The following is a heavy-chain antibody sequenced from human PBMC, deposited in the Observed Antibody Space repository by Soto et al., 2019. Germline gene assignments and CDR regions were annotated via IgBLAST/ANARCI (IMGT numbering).Heavy chain of an antibody. Sequence: ASVKVSFKACGYTFTSYYMHWLRQAPGQGLEWMGIINPSGGSTSYAQKFQSRVTMTRDTSTSTVYMELSSLRSEDTAVYYCARSYSSSSYWFDPWGQGTLVTVSS. D-gene: IGHD6-6*01. CDR1: GYTFTSYY. CDR2: INPSGGST. V-gene: IGHV1-46*01. CDR3: ARSYSSSSYWFDP. J-gene: IGHJ5*02.